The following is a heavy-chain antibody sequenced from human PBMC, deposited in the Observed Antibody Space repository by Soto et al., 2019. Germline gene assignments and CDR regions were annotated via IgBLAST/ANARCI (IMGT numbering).Heavy chain of an antibody. V-gene: IGHV3-9*01. CDR3: AKGRITMVRGVILIRAFDI. CDR1: GFTFDDYA. CDR2: ISWNSGSI. D-gene: IGHD3-10*01. Sequence: GGSLRLSCAASGFTFDDYAMHWVRQAPGKGLEWVSGISWNSGSIGYADSVKGRFTISRDNAKNSLYLQMNSLRAEGTALYYCAKGRITMVRGVILIRAFDIWGQGTMVTVSS. J-gene: IGHJ3*02.